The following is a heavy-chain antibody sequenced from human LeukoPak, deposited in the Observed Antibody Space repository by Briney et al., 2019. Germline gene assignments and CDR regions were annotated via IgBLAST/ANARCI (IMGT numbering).Heavy chain of an antibody. V-gene: IGHV3-23*01. CDR2: ISGSGGST. CDR1: GFTLSSYA. CDR3: AKSTSPYYYYGMDV. J-gene: IGHJ6*02. Sequence: GGSLRLSCAASGFTLSSYAMSWVRQAPGKGLEWVSAISGSGGSTYYADSVKGRFTISRDNSKNTLYLQMNSLRAEDTAVYYCAKSTSPYYYYGMDVWGQGTTVTVSS.